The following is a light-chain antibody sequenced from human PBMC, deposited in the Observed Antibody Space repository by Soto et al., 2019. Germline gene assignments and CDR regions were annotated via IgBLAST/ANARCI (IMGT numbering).Light chain of an antibody. Sequence: QSARTQPASLSGSPGPSIAISCSVTSSDVGDYKSVSWYQHHPGKFPKLVIFEVSNRPSGVSNRFSGSKSGNTASLTISGLQAEDEADYYCSSYINTNTLVFAGGTKLTVL. V-gene: IGLV2-14*01. CDR3: SSYINTNTLV. J-gene: IGLJ2*01. CDR2: EVS. CDR1: SSDVGDYKS.